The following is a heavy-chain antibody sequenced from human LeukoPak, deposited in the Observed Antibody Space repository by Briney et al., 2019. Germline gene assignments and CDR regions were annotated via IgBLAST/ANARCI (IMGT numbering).Heavy chain of an antibody. CDR3: ARVGSSYYGSGSYRVFDY. CDR1: GFSFSTYS. CDR2: ISSSSSTI. J-gene: IGHJ4*02. V-gene: IGHV3-48*01. Sequence: PGGSLRLSCAASGFSFSTYSMNWVRQAPGKGLEWVSYISSSSSTIYYADSVKGRFTISRDNAKNSLYLQMNSLRAEDTAVYYCARVGSSYYGSGSYRVFDYWGQGTLVTVSS. D-gene: IGHD3-10*01.